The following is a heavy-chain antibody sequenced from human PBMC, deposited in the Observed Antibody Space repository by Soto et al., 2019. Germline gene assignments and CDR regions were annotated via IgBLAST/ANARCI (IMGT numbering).Heavy chain of an antibody. CDR1: GITFSSYA. J-gene: IGHJ2*01. Sequence: QVQLVESGGGVVQPGRSLRLSCAASGITFSSYAIHWVRQAPGKGLEWVAVISYDGSNKYYADSAKGRFTISRDNSKNTLYLQMNSLRAEDTAVYYCARELWYFDLWGRGILVTVSS. CDR2: ISYDGSNK. V-gene: IGHV3-30-3*01. CDR3: ARELWYFDL.